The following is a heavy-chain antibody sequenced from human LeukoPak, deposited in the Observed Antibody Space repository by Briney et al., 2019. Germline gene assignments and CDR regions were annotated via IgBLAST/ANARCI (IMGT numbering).Heavy chain of an antibody. CDR1: GGSISSYY. J-gene: IGHJ4*02. Sequence: SETLSLTCTVSGGSISSYYWSWIRQPAGKGLEWIGRIYTSGSTNYNPSLKSRVTMSVDTSKNQFSLKLSSVTAADTAVYYCARDGYGYSWYYFDYWGQGALVTVSS. V-gene: IGHV4-4*07. D-gene: IGHD5-18*01. CDR2: IYTSGST. CDR3: ARDGYGYSWYYFDY.